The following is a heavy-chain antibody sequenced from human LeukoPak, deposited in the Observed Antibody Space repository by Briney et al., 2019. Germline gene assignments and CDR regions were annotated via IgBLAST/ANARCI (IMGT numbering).Heavy chain of an antibody. J-gene: IGHJ4*02. CDR3: ARGTPTYYYDSSTPLDY. CDR2: IYYSGST. D-gene: IGHD3-22*01. V-gene: IGHV4-39*07. Sequence: SETLSLTCTVSGGSISSSSYYWGWIRQPPGKGLEWIGSIYYSGSTYYNPSLKSRVTISVDTSKNQFSLKLSSVTAADTAVYYCARGTPTYYYDSSTPLDYWGQGTLVTVSS. CDR1: GGSISSSSYY.